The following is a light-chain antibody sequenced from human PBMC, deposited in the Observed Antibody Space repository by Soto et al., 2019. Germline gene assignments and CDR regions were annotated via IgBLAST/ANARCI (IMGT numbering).Light chain of an antibody. CDR2: KAS. CDR1: QTISSW. J-gene: IGKJ5*01. CDR3: QQYNRYSIT. V-gene: IGKV1-5*03. Sequence: DIKMTESESTLSGSVGGKVTITCRASQTISSWLAWYQQKPGKAPKLLIYKASTLKSGVPSRFSGSGSGTEFTLTISSLHPDDFAAYYCQQYNRYSITFGQGTRLEI.